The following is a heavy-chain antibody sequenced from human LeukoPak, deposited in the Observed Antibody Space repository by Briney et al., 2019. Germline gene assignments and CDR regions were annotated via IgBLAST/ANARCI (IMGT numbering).Heavy chain of an antibody. J-gene: IGHJ6*03. CDR2: IYYSGST. CDR1: GGSISSGDYY. D-gene: IGHD1-26*01. Sequence: SQTLSLTCTVSGGSISSGDYYWSWIRQPPGKGLEWIGYIYYSGSTYYNPSLKSRVTISVDTSKNQFSLKLSSVTAADTAVYYCARGPGVGAAAYYYYYMDVWGKGTTVTVSS. CDR3: ARGPGVGAAAYYYYYMDV. V-gene: IGHV4-30-4*08.